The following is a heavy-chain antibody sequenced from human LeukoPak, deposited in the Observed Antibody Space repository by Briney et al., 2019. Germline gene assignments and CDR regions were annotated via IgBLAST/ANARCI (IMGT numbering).Heavy chain of an antibody. Sequence: SETLSLTCAVYGGSFSGFSWSWIRQPPGKGLEWIGEINPSGSTNYNSSLKSRVTISVDTSKNQFSLNLSSVTAADTAVYYCARRMRGTPRSPRAFDVWGQGTMVTVSS. CDR3: ARRMRGTPRSPRAFDV. CDR2: INPSGST. CDR1: GGSFSGFS. D-gene: IGHD1-26*01. V-gene: IGHV4-34*01. J-gene: IGHJ3*01.